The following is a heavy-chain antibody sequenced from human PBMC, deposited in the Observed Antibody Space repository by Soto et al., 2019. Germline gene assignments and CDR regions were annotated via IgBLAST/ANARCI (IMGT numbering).Heavy chain of an antibody. D-gene: IGHD2-2*01. CDR1: GGTFSSYT. CDR2: IIPILGIA. J-gene: IGHJ3*02. CDR3: ARAVLSTSCPTGCHAFDI. Sequence: QVQLVQSGAEVKKPGSSVKVSCKASGGTFSSYTISWVRQAPGQGLEWMGRIIPILGIANYAQKFPGRVTITADKTTSTAYMELSSLRSEDTAVYYCARAVLSTSCPTGCHAFDIWGQGTMVTVSS. V-gene: IGHV1-69*02.